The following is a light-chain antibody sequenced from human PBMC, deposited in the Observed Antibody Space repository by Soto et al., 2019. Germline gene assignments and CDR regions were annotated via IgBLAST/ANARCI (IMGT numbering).Light chain of an antibody. Sequence: QSALTQPPSTSGSPGQSVAISCTGTSCDVGGYNYVYWYQQHPGKAPKLMIYEVTKRPSGVPDRFSGSKSGNTASLTVSGLETEDEADYYCSSYADSNSDVFGTGTKLTVL. CDR2: EVT. V-gene: IGLV2-8*01. CDR3: SSYADSNSDV. CDR1: SCDVGGYNY. J-gene: IGLJ1*01.